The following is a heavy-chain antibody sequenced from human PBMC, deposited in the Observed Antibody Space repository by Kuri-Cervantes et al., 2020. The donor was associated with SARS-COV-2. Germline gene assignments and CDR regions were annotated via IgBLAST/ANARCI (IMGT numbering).Heavy chain of an antibody. V-gene: IGHV3-7*05. Sequence: GESRKISCAASGFTFSSYWMSWVRQAPGKGLEWVANIKQDGSEKHYVDSAKGRFTISRDNAKNSLYLQMNSLRAEDTAVYYCARDTHNWNSLNDYWGQGTLVTVSS. CDR2: IKQDGSEK. J-gene: IGHJ4*02. D-gene: IGHD1-7*01. CDR1: GFTFSSYW. CDR3: ARDTHNWNSLNDY.